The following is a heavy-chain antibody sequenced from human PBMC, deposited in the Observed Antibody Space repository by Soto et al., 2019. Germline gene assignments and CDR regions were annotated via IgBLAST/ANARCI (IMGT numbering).Heavy chain of an antibody. CDR1: GYTFTSYD. CDR3: ARGPPEYRIYRITNNFDY. Sequence: QVQLVQSGAEVKKPGASVKVSCKASGYTFTSYDINWVRQATGQGLEWMGWMNPNSGNTGYAQKFQGRVTMTRNTSISTAYMELSSLRSEDTAVYYCARGPPEYRIYRITNNFDYWGQGTLVTVSS. V-gene: IGHV1-8*01. J-gene: IGHJ4*02. CDR2: MNPNSGNT. D-gene: IGHD6-6*01.